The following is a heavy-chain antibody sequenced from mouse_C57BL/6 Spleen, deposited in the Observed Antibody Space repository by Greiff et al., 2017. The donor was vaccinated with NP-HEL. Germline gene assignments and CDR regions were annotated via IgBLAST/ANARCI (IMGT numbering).Heavy chain of an antibody. CDR3: ARGMTAQATTFAY. J-gene: IGHJ3*01. Sequence: VQLQQPGAELVKPGASVKMSCKASGYTFTSYWITWVKQRPGQGLEWIGDIYPGSGSTNYNEKFKSKATLTVDTSSSTAYMQLSSLTSEDSAVYYCARGMTAQATTFAYWGQGTLVTVSA. CDR2: IYPGSGST. CDR1: GYTFTSYW. V-gene: IGHV1-55*01. D-gene: IGHD3-2*02.